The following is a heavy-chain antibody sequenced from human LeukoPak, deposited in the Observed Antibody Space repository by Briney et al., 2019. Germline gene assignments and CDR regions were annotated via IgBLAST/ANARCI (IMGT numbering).Heavy chain of an antibody. J-gene: IGHJ6*03. D-gene: IGHD1-26*01. CDR1: GGSISSYY. CDR2: IYYSGST. Sequence: ASETLSLTCTVSGGSISSYYWSWIRQPPGKGLEWIGYIYYSGSTNYNPSLKSRVTISVDTSKNQFSLKLSSVTAADTAVYYCARQSGSYGVYYYYMDVWGKGTTVTISS. V-gene: IGHV4-59*01. CDR3: ARQSGSYGVYYYYMDV.